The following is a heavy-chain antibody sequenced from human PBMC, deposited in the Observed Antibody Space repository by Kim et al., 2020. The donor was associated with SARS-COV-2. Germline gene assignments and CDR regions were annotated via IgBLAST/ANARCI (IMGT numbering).Heavy chain of an antibody. J-gene: IGHJ4*02. V-gene: IGHV3-23*01. CDR1: GFTFSSYA. CDR3: AKEHCGGDCYSAFDY. CDR2: ISSSGGCT. Sequence: GGSLRLSCAASGFTFSSYAMSWVRQAPGKGLEWVSAISSSGGCTYYADSVKGRLTISRDNSKNTLYLQMNSLRAEDTAVYYCAKEHCGGDCYSAFDYWGQGTLVTVSS. D-gene: IGHD2-21*02.